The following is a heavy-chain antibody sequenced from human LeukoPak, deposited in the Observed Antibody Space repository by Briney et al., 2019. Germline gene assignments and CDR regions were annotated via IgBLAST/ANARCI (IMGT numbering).Heavy chain of an antibody. CDR3: ARNGFRTYCGDGCYSDYMDV. CDR2: IYYTGGT. CDR1: GGSVSGDS. Sequence: SETLSLTCTVSGGSVSGDSWTWIRQPAGKGLEWIGYIYYTGGTNYNPSLKSRVAMSVDTSKNQFSLKLTSVTAADTAVYCCARNGFRTYCGDGCYSDYMDVWGQGTTVTVAS. J-gene: IGHJ6*03. D-gene: IGHD2-21*02. V-gene: IGHV4-59*02.